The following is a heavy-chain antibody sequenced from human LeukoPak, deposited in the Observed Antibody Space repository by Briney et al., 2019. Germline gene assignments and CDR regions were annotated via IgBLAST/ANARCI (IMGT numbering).Heavy chain of an antibody. D-gene: IGHD2-2*02. CDR3: ARDTHLDY. CDR1: GGSISSSSSHY. J-gene: IGHJ4*02. Sequence: PSETLSLTCTVSGGSISSSSSHYWGWIRQPPGKGLEWIGYIYYSGSTNYNPSLKSRVTISVDTSKNQFSLKLSSVTAADTAVYYCARDTHLDYWGQGTLVTVSS. V-gene: IGHV4-61*05. CDR2: IYYSGST.